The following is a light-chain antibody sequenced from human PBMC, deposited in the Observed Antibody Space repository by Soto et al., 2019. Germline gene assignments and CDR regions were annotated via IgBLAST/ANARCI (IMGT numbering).Light chain of an antibody. CDR1: QSVTNNW. Sequence: EIVLTQSPGTLSLSPGERATLSCRASQSVTNNWLAWYQQSPGQAPRLLIYGASIRATGIPDRFSGSGSGTDFTLTISRLEPDDFAVYYCQPYANSMSWTCGQVTKVEIK. V-gene: IGKV3-20*01. CDR3: QPYANSMSWT. CDR2: GAS. J-gene: IGKJ1*01.